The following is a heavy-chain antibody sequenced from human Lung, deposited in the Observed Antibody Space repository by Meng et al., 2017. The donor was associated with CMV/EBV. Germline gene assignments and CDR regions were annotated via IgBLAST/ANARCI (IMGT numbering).Heavy chain of an antibody. D-gene: IGHD7-27*01. CDR1: GYTVTGYD. CDR3: VRANLGSADY. J-gene: IGHJ4*02. V-gene: IGHV1-2*06. Sequence: QVKRVHSGGRVKPPGSSVKVACEASGYTVTGYDMHSRRQAPGQGLEWVGRITPSSGGTTYAQKFQGRVTMTRDTSISTAYMELSSLRSDDAAIYYCVRANLGSADYWGQGTLVTVSS. CDR2: ITPSSGGT.